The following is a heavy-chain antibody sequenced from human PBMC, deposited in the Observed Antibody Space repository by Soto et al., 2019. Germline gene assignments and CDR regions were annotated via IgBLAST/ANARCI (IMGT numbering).Heavy chain of an antibody. J-gene: IGHJ4*02. CDR2: ISGSGGST. CDR1: GFTFSSYA. D-gene: IGHD3-3*01. CDR3: AKVVSVSPQVPYFDY. Sequence: GGSLRLSCAASGFTFSSYAMSWVRQAPGKGLEWVSAISGSGGSTYYADSVKGRFTISRDNSKNTLYLQMNSLKAEDTAVYYCAKVVSVSPQVPYFDYWGQGTLVTVSS. V-gene: IGHV3-23*01.